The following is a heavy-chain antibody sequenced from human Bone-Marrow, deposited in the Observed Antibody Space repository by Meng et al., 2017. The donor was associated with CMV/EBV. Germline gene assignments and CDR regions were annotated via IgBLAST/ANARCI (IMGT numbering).Heavy chain of an antibody. CDR1: GYTFTGYY. CDR3: AREEMGVVPVIDY. D-gene: IGHD2-2*01. J-gene: IGHJ4*02. V-gene: IGHV1-2*02. Sequence: ASVKVSCKASGYTFTGYYMHWVRQAPGQGLEWMGWINPNSGGTNYAQKLQGRVTMTTDTSTSTAYMELRSRRSDDTAVYYCAREEMGVVPVIDYWGQGTLVTVSS. CDR2: INPNSGGT.